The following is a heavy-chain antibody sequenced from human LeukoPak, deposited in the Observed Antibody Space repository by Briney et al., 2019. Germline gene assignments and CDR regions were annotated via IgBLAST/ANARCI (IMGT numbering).Heavy chain of an antibody. V-gene: IGHV4-59*01. D-gene: IGHD3-10*01. CDR3: ARGGSTSYREFLYNWFDP. Sequence: SETLSLTCTVSGGSISSYYWSWIRQPPGKGLEWIGYIYYSGSTNYNPSLKSRVTISVDTSKNRFSLKLSSVTAADTAVYYCARGGSTSYREFLYNWFDPWGQGTLVTVSS. J-gene: IGHJ5*02. CDR1: GGSISSYY. CDR2: IYYSGST.